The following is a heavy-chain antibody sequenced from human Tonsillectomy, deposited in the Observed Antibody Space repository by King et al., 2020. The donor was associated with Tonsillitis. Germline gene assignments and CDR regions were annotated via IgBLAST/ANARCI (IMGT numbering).Heavy chain of an antibody. CDR1: GFTFSSYA. Sequence: LVESGGGLVQPGGSLRLPCAASGFTFSSYAMSWVRQAPGKGLEWVSAISGSGGSTYYADSVKGRFTISRDNSKNTLYLQMNSLRAEDTAVYYCAKEIKRDGYNFGDDAFDIWGQGTMVTVSS. CDR2: ISGSGGST. V-gene: IGHV3-23*04. J-gene: IGHJ3*02. D-gene: IGHD5-24*01. CDR3: AKEIKRDGYNFGDDAFDI.